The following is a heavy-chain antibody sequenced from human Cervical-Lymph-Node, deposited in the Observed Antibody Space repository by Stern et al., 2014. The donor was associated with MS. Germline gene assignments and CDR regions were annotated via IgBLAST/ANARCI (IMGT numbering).Heavy chain of an antibody. V-gene: IGHV1-69*01. CDR2: IIPSFGTA. CDR3: ARGELKEGLVRGMDV. Sequence: VQLVESGAEVKKPGSSVKVSCKASGGTFSSYAISWGRQAPGQGLEWKGGIIPSFGTANYAQKFQGRVTITADESTSTAYMELSSLRSEDTAVYYCARGELKEGLVRGMDVWGQGTTVTVSS. D-gene: IGHD1-26*01. J-gene: IGHJ6*02. CDR1: GGTFSSYA.